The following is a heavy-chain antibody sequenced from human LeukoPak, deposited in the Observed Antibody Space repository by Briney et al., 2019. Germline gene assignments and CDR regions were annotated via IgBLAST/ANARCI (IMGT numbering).Heavy chain of an antibody. J-gene: IGHJ4*02. D-gene: IGHD3-22*01. CDR1: GFTFSSYA. CDR3: ARSGWPYYFDY. Sequence: GGSLRLSCAASGFTFSSYAMSWVRQAPGKGLEWVSAIIGSGGSTYYADSVKGRFTISRDDAKSTLSLQMNSLRAEDTAVYYCARSGWPYYFDYWGQGTLVTVSS. V-gene: IGHV3-23*01. CDR2: IIGSGGST.